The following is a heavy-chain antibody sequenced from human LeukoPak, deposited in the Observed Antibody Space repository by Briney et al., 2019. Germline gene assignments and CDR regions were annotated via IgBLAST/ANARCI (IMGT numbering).Heavy chain of an antibody. V-gene: IGHV3-23*01. CDR1: GFTFSTYA. CDR2: IGGSGGST. D-gene: IGHD5-18*01. J-gene: IGHJ4*02. CDR3: AKRTGRDTRDY. Sequence: GGSLRLSCAASGFTFSTYAMSWVRQAPGKGLEWVSAIGGSGGSTYYVDSVKGRFTISRDNSKNTLYLQMNSLRAEDTAVYYCAKRTGRDTRDYWGQGTLVTVSS.